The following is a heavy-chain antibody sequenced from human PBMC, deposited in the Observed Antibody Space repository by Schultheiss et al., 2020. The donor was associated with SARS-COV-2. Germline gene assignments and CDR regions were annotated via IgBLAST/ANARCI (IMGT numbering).Heavy chain of an antibody. Sequence: GESLKISCKGSGYSFTSYWIGWVRQMSGKGLEWMGIIYPGDSDTRYSPSFQGQVTISADKSISTAYLQWSSLKASDTATYYCARLRGGGKDTYYYYYGMDVWGQGTTVTVSS. J-gene: IGHJ6*02. V-gene: IGHV5-51*01. D-gene: IGHD2-15*01. CDR3: ARLRGGGKDTYYYYYGMDV. CDR1: GYSFTSYW. CDR2: IYPGDSDT.